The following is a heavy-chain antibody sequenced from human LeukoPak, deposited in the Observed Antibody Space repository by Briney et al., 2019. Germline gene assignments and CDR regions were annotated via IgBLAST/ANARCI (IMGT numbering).Heavy chain of an antibody. CDR1: GYTFTSYG. V-gene: IGHV1-69*13. CDR2: IIPIFGTA. D-gene: IGHD3-22*01. Sequence: SVKVSCKASGYTFTSYGISWVRQAPGQGLEWMGGIIPIFGTANYAQKFQGRVTITADESTSTAYMELSSLRSEDTAVYYCASLPSGYDSSGYYYPRFDYWGQGTLVTVSS. CDR3: ASLPSGYDSSGYYYPRFDY. J-gene: IGHJ4*02.